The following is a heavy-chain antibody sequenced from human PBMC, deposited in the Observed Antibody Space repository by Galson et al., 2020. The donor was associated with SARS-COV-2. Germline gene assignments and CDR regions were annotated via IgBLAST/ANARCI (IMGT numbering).Heavy chain of an antibody. CDR1: GFSLSTSGVG. CDR3: ALRTTVAEFDY. D-gene: IGHD6-19*01. CDR2: IYWDDDK. J-gene: IGHJ4*02. V-gene: IGHV2-5*02. Sequence: KMSGPTLVKTTQTHTLTCTFSGFSLSTSGVGVGWIRQPPGKALEWHALIYWDDDKRYSPSLTSRLTITKDTSKNQVVLTMTNMDPVDTATYYCALRTTVAEFDYWGLGTLGTVAS.